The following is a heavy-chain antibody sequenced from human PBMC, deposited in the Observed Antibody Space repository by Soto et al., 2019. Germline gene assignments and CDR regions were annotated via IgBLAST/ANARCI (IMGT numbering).Heavy chain of an antibody. CDR1: GFTFSSYG. CDR3: GSRSSSGGFLVY. J-gene: IGHJ4*02. Sequence: QVQLVESGGGVVQPGRSLRLSCAASGFTFSSYGMHWVRQAPGKGLEWVAVISYDGSNKYYADSVKGRFTISRDNSKNTLYLQMNSLRAEDTAVYYCGSRSSSGGFLVYWGQGTLVTVSS. CDR2: ISYDGSNK. D-gene: IGHD6-6*01. V-gene: IGHV3-30*03.